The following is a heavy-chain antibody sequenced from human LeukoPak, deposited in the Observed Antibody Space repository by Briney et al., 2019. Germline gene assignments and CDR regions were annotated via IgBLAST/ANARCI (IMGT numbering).Heavy chain of an antibody. CDR3: ARTSARGAQFDY. CDR1: GGSIGNYY. D-gene: IGHD3-10*01. J-gene: IGHJ4*02. V-gene: IGHV4-4*07. Sequence: PSETLSLTCTVSGGSIGNYYWSWIRQPAGMGLEWIGRIYASGSTNYNPSLKSRVTMSVDTSNNQFSLNLSSVTAADTAVYYCARTSARGAQFDYWGQGTLVTVSS. CDR2: IYASGST.